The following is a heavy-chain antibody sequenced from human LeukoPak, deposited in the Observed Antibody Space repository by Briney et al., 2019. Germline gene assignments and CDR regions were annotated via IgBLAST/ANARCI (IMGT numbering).Heavy chain of an antibody. CDR1: GFTFSTYA. J-gene: IGHJ4*02. CDR2: ISSDGRDT. Sequence: GRSLRLSCAASGFTFSTYAMHWVRQAPGKGLEWVAVISSDGRDTHYVDSVKGRFTISRDNSQNTLYLQMNSLRAEDTALYNCAKDLHRIAAYYFDYWGQGTLVTVSS. D-gene: IGHD6-13*01. CDR3: AKDLHRIAAYYFDY. V-gene: IGHV3-30*18.